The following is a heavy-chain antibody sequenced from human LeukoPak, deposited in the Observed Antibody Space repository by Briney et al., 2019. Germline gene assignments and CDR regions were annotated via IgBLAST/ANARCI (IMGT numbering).Heavy chain of an antibody. V-gene: IGHV3-11*05. Sequence: GGSLRLSCAASGFTFSDYYMSWIRQAPGKGLEWVSYISSSSKHTKYADSVKGRFTISRDNAKNSLYLQMDSLRAEDTAVYYCAREGYDSSGYYYGWWGQGTLVTVSS. CDR2: ISSSSKHT. D-gene: IGHD3-22*01. J-gene: IGHJ4*02. CDR3: AREGYDSSGYYYGW. CDR1: GFTFSDYY.